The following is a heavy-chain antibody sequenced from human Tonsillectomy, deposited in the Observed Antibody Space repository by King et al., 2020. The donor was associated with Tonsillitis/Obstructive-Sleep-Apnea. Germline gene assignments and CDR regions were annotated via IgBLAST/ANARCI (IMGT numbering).Heavy chain of an antibody. J-gene: IGHJ6*03. V-gene: IGHV4-39*01. Sequence: QLQESGPGLVKSSETLSLTCTVSGSSISSGGYYWGWIRQPPGKGLEWIGSIYYSGTTNYNPSLKTRVTIFVDTTKNQFSLKLSSVTAADTAVFYCARHRGGGGYYYMDVWGKGTTVTVSS. CDR3: ARHRGGGGYYYMDV. CDR2: IYYSGTT. CDR1: GSSISSGGYY. D-gene: IGHD2-15*01.